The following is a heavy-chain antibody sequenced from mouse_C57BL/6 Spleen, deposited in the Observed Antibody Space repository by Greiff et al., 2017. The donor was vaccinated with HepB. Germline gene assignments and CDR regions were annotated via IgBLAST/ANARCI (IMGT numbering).Heavy chain of an antibody. D-gene: IGHD2-2*01. J-gene: IGHJ4*01. CDR2: IYPGDGDT. CDR1: GYAFSSSW. CDR3: ARPSTMVTTCAMDY. V-gene: IGHV1-82*01. Sequence: VQLQQSGPELVKPGASVKISCKASGYAFSSSWMNWVKQRPGKGLEWIGRIYPGDGDTNYNGKFKGKATLTADKSSSTAYMQLSSLTSEDSAVYFCARPSTMVTTCAMDYWGQGTSVTVSS.